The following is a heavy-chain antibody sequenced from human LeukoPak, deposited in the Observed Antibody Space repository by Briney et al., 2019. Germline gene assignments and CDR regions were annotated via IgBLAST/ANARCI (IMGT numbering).Heavy chain of an antibody. V-gene: IGHV4-39*01. CDR2: IYYRGST. J-gene: IGHJ4*02. Sequence: SETLSLTCTVSGGSISSSNYYWGWIRQPPGKGLEWIGSIYYRGSTYYNPSLKSRITISVDTSKNQFSLRLSSVTAADTAVYYCARLWGGGYNLDYWGQGTLVTASS. CDR1: GGSISSSNYY. CDR3: ARLWGGGYNLDY. D-gene: IGHD5-24*01.